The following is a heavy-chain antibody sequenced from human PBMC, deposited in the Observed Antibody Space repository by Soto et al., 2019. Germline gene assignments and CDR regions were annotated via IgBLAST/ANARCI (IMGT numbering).Heavy chain of an antibody. D-gene: IGHD6-19*01. V-gene: IGHV3-23*01. CDR1: GFPFSIYA. J-gene: IGHJ4*02. CDR2: ISGSGGST. CDR3: AKDIWMAVAGTCY. Sequence: EVQLLESGGGLVQPGGSLRLSCAASGFPFSIYAMSWVRQAPGKGLEWVSAISGSGGSTYYADSVKGRFTISRDNSKNTLHLQMNSLRAEDTAVYYCAKDIWMAVAGTCYWGQGTLVTVSS.